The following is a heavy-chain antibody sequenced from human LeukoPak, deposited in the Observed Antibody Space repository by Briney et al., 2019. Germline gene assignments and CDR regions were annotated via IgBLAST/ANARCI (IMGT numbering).Heavy chain of an antibody. J-gene: IGHJ4*02. D-gene: IGHD1-1*01. CDR1: GYSFTSYW. CDR2: IYPGDSDT. V-gene: IGHV5-51*01. CDR3: ATTTTRGLPHYFYY. Sequence: GESLKISCKGSGYSFTSYWIAWVRQMPGKGLERMGIIYPGDSDTRYSPSFQGQVTISADKSITTAYLQWSSLKASDTAMYYCATTTTRGLPHYFYYWVQGTLVTVSS.